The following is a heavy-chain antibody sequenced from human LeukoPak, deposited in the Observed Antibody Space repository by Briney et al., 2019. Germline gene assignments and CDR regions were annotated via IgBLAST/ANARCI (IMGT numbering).Heavy chain of an antibody. CDR3: VRRGDASSGWGDHDY. J-gene: IGHJ4*02. D-gene: IGHD6-19*01. CDR1: GFTFSSYA. CDR2: IGGSGDKT. Sequence: GGSLTLSCAASGFTFSSYAMHWPRQAPGKGREWVSTIGGSGDKTFYAHSVKGRFTICRDNSKNMLHLQMSSLTGEDTAPYYCVRRGDASSGWGDHDYWGQGALVTVSS. V-gene: IGHV3-23*01.